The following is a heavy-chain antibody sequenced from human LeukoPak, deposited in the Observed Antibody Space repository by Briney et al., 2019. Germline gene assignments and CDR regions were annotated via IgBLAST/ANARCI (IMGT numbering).Heavy chain of an antibody. J-gene: IGHJ4*02. CDR3: ARTKEMASISYFDS. CDR1: GFTFSSYE. CDR2: IDSSGSNI. V-gene: IGHV3-48*03. Sequence: PGGSLRLSCAASGFTFSSYEMNWVRQAPGKGLEWVSYIDSSGSNIHYADSVKGRFTISRDNAKNSLYLQMNSLRAEDTAVYYCARTKEMASISYFDSWDQGTLVTVSS. D-gene: IGHD5-24*01.